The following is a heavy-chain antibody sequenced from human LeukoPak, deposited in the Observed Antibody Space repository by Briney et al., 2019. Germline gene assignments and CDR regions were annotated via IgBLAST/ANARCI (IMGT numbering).Heavy chain of an antibody. V-gene: IGHV3-21*01. J-gene: IGHJ6*04. Sequence: GGSLRISCAASGFTFSSYSMNWVRQAPGKGLEWVSSISSSSSYIYYADSVKGRFTISRDNAKNSLYLQMNSLRAEDTAVYYCARDRGSVRIGTRGMDVWGKGTTVTVSS. D-gene: IGHD3-10*01. CDR1: GFTFSSYS. CDR2: ISSSSSYI. CDR3: ARDRGSVRIGTRGMDV.